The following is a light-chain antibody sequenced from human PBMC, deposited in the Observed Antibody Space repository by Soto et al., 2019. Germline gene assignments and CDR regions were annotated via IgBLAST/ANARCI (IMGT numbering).Light chain of an antibody. CDR2: DAS. J-gene: IGKJ2*01. CDR1: QSVSRY. Sequence: EIVLTQSQATLSLSPGERATLSCRASQSVSRYLAWYQQKPGQAPRLLLYDASNRATGIPARFSGSGSGTDFALAISSLEPEDFAVYYCQQRSNWLYTFGQGTKLEIK. V-gene: IGKV3-11*01. CDR3: QQRSNWLYT.